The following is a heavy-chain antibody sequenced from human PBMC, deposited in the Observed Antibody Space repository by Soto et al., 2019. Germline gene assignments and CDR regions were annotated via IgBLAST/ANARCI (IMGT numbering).Heavy chain of an antibody. V-gene: IGHV1-58*01. D-gene: IGHD2-15*01. CDR2: IVVGSGNT. Sequence: SVKVSCKASGFTFTSSAVQWVRQARGQRREWIGWIVVGSGNTNYAQKFQERVTITRDMSTSTAYMELSSLRSEDTAVYYCAARYHCSGGSCSYFDYWGQGTLVTVSS. CDR1: GFTFTSSA. J-gene: IGHJ4*02. CDR3: AARYHCSGGSCSYFDY.